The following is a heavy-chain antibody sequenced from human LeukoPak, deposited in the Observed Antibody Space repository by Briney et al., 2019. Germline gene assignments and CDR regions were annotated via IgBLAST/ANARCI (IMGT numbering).Heavy chain of an antibody. J-gene: IGHJ4*02. CDR1: GFTFSSYA. D-gene: IGHD6-13*01. CDR2: ISGSGGST. V-gene: IGHV3-23*01. CDR3: AKDDLRYSSSWYFDY. Sequence: GGSLRLSCAASGFTFSSYAMSWVRQAPGKGLEWVSAISGSGGSTYYADSVKGRFTISRDNSKSTLYLQMNSLRAEDTAVYYCAKDDLRYSSSWYFDYWGQGTLVTVSS.